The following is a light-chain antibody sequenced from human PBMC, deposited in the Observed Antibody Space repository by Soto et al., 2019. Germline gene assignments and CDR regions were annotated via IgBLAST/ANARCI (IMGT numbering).Light chain of an antibody. V-gene: IGKV3-11*01. CDR1: QSINSW. CDR3: QQSGDSQWT. Sequence: TQSPSTLSASVGDRVTITCRASQSINSWLAWYQQKPGQAPSLLINAASNRATGIPDRFSGSGSGMDFTLTISSLEPEDFAVYYCQQSGDSQWTFGQGTKVEI. CDR2: AAS. J-gene: IGKJ1*01.